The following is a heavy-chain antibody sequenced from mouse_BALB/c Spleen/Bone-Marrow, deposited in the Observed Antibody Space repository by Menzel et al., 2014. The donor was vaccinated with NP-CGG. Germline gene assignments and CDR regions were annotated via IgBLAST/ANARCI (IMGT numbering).Heavy chain of an antibody. CDR3: ARTMICFYAMDY. CDR2: INPYNDGT. D-gene: IGHD2-4*01. Sequence: EVKLMESGPELVKPGASVKVSCKASGYTFTSFVMHWVKQKPGQGLEWIGYINPYNDGTKYNEKFKGKATLTSDKSSNTAYMELSSLTSEDSAVYYCARTMICFYAMDYWGQGTSVTVSS. V-gene: IGHV1-14*01. CDR1: GYTFTSFV. J-gene: IGHJ4*01.